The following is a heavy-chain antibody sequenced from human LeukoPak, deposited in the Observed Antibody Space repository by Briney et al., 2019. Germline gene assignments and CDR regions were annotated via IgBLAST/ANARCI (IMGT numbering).Heavy chain of an antibody. D-gene: IGHD3-16*01. CDR1: GYSISSGYY. Sequence: SETLSLTCTVSGYSISSGYYWGWIRQPPGKGLEWIGSMYHSGSTYYNPSLKSRVTISVDTSKNQFSLKLSSVTAADTAVYYCARKQAANTYNHFDYWGQGILVTVSS. CDR2: MYHSGST. J-gene: IGHJ4*02. V-gene: IGHV4-38-2*02. CDR3: ARKQAANTYNHFDY.